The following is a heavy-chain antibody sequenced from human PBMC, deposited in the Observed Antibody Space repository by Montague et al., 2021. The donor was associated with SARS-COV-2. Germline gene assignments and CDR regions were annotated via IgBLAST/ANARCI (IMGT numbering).Heavy chain of an antibody. J-gene: IGHJ4*02. CDR2: IYYSGST. V-gene: IGHV4-39*01. CDR3: ARHPPWIQLWFPVFDY. D-gene: IGHD5-18*01. Sequence: SETLSLTCTVSGGSISSSSYYWGRIRQPPGKGLEWIGSIYYSGSTYYNPSLKSRVTISVDTSKNQFSLKLSSVTAADTAVYYCARHPPWIQLWFPVFDYWGQGTLVTVSS. CDR1: GGSISSSSYY.